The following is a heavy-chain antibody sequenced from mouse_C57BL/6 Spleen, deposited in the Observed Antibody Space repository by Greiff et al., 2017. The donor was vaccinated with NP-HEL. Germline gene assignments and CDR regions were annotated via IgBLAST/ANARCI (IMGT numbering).Heavy chain of an antibody. D-gene: IGHD2-4*01. J-gene: IGHJ2*01. Sequence: EVKLIVSGGGLVKPGGSLKLSCAASGFTFSSYAMSWVRQTPAKRLEWVATISDGGSYTYYPDNVKGRFTISRDNAKNNLYLQMSHMKSEDTAMYYCARERGYDYDTYFDYWGQGTTLTVSS. CDR1: GFTFSSYA. CDR3: ARERGYDYDTYFDY. CDR2: ISDGGSYT. V-gene: IGHV5-4*01.